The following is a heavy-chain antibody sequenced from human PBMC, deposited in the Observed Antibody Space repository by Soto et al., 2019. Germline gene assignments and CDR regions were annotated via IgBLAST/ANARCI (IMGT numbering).Heavy chain of an antibody. CDR1: GFTFSSYS. D-gene: IGHD3-22*01. Sequence: GGSLRLSCAASGFTFSSYSMNWVRQAPGKGLEWVSYISSSSSTIYYADTVKGRFTISRDNAKNSLYLQMNSLRAEDTAVYHCAKDTYFRDSSGYYVFDYWGQGTLVTVSS. J-gene: IGHJ4*02. V-gene: IGHV3-48*01. CDR2: ISSSSSTI. CDR3: AKDTYFRDSSGYYVFDY.